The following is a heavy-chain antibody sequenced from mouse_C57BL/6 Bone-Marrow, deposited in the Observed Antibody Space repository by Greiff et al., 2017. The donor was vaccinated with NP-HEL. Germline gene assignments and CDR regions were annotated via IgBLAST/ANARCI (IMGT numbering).Heavy chain of an antibody. D-gene: IGHD4-1*01. Sequence: VQLQESGPGLVQPSQRLSITCTVSGFSLTSYGVHWVRQSPGKGLEWLGVIWRGGSTDYNAAFMSRLSITKDNSKSQVFFKMNSLQADDTAIYYCAKKGGTCYAMDYWGQGTSVTVSS. CDR1: GFSLTSYG. V-gene: IGHV2-5*01. J-gene: IGHJ4*01. CDR2: IWRGGST. CDR3: AKKGGTCYAMDY.